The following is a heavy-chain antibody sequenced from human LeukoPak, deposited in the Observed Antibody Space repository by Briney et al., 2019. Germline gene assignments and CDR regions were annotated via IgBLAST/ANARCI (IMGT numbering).Heavy chain of an antibody. CDR2: ISGSGAST. CDR1: GFTVSSNY. CDR3: APSPGIAAAGTGNY. J-gene: IGHJ4*02. D-gene: IGHD6-13*01. V-gene: IGHV3-23*01. Sequence: GGSLRLSCAASGFTVSSNYMSWVRQAPGRGLEWVSGISGSGASTNYADSVEGRFTISRDNSKNTLYLQMNSLRAEDTAVYYCAPSPGIAAAGTGNYWGQGTLVTVSS.